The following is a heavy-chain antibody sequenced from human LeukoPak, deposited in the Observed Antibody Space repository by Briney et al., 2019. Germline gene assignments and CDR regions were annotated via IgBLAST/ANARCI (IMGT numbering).Heavy chain of an antibody. J-gene: IGHJ5*02. CDR3: ARESRRVTIFGVDP. CDR2: INHSGST. V-gene: IGHV4-34*01. Sequence: SETPSLTCAVYGGSFSGYYWSWIRQPPGKGLEWIGEINHSGSTNYNPSLKSRVTISVDTSKNQFSLKLSSVTAADTAVYYCARESRRVTIFGVDPWGQGTLVTVSS. CDR1: GGSFSGYY. D-gene: IGHD3-3*01.